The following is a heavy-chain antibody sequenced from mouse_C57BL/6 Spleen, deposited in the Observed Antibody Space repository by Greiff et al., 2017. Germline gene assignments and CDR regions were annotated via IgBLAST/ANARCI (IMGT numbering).Heavy chain of an antibody. CDR1: GYAFSSSW. V-gene: IGHV1-82*01. CDR2: IYPGDGDT. J-gene: IGHJ4*01. CDR3: ARDYGSAMDY. D-gene: IGHD1-1*01. Sequence: QVQLKQSGPELVKPGASVKISCKASGYAFSSSWMNWVKQRPGKGLEWIGRIYPGDGDTNYNGKFKGKATLTADKSSSTAYMQLSSLTSEDSAVYFCARDYGSAMDYWGQGTSVTVSS.